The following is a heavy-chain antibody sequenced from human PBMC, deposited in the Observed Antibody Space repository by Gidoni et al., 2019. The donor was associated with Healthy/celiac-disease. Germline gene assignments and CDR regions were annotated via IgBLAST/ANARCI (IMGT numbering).Heavy chain of an antibody. V-gene: IGHV4-34*01. Sequence: QVQLQQWGAGLLKPSETLSLTCAVYGGSFSGYYWSWIRQPPGKGLEWIGEINHSGSTNHNPSLKSRVTISVDTSKNQFSLKLSSVTAADTAVYYCARRGRYCSSTSCYKAPFDPWGQGTLVTVSS. CDR2: INHSGST. CDR3: ARRGRYCSSTSCYKAPFDP. J-gene: IGHJ5*02. CDR1: GGSFSGYY. D-gene: IGHD2-2*02.